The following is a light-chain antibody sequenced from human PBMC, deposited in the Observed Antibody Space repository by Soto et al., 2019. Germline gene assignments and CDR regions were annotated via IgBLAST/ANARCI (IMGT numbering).Light chain of an antibody. V-gene: IGKV3-20*01. J-gene: IGKJ2*01. CDR2: AAS. Sequence: EIVLTQSPGTLSLSPGEGATLSCRASQSISSSYLAWYQQKPGQAPRLLNYAASSRATGIPDRFSGSGSGTDFTLTISRLEPEDFAVYYCQLYGSSHMFSFGQGTKLEIK. CDR1: QSISSSY. CDR3: QLYGSSHMFS.